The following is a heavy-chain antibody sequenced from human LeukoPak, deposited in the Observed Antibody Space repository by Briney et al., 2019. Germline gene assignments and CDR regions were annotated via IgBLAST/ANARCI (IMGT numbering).Heavy chain of an antibody. J-gene: IGHJ6*02. Sequence: PGGSLRLSCVGSGFTFRSHAMSWVRQAPEKGLESVSGIYENGGTTYYADSVKGRFTISRVNSKNTVYLQVNGLRAEDTAVYYCAKLPHYDFWSGDPSYEMDVWGQGTTVTVSS. CDR1: GFTFRSHA. D-gene: IGHD3-3*01. CDR3: AKLPHYDFWSGDPSYEMDV. CDR2: IYENGGTT. V-gene: IGHV3-23*01.